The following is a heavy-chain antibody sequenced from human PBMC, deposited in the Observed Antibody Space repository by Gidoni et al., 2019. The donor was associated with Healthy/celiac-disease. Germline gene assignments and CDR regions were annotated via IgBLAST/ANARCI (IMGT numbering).Heavy chain of an antibody. CDR2: ISGSGGST. D-gene: IGHD3-10*01. V-gene: IGHV3-23*01. CDR3: AKGPPTVRGVISWFDP. J-gene: IGHJ5*02. CDR1: GFPFSSYA. Sequence: DVQLLESVGGLVQPGGSLRLSCAASGFPFSSYAMCWVRQAPGKGREWVSAISGSGGSTDYADSVKGRFTISRDNSKNTLYLQMNSLRAEDTAVYYCAKGPPTVRGVISWFDPWGQGTLVTVSS.